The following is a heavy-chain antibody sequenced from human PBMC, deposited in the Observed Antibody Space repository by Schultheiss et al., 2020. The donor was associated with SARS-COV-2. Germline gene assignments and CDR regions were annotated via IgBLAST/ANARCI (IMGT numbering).Heavy chain of an antibody. CDR1: GYTFTSHG. D-gene: IGHD2-8*01. CDR2: ISPYNDNT. Sequence: GESLKISCKASGYTFTSHGLIWVRQAPGQGLEWMGWISPYNDNTHYAQKFQGRVTITADKSTSTAYMELSSLRSEDTAVYYCAREVYCTNGVCYRGFRYYGMDVWGQGTTVTVSS. CDR3: AREVYCTNGVCYRGFRYYGMDV. J-gene: IGHJ6*02. V-gene: IGHV1-18*01.